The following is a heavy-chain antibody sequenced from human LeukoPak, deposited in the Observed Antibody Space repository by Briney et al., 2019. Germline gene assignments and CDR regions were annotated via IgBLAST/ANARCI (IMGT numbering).Heavy chain of an antibody. CDR3: ARHQPYGDYYFDY. CDR1: GGSISSSSYY. J-gene: IGHJ4*02. CDR2: IYYSGST. V-gene: IGHV4-39*01. Sequence: KPSETLSLTCTVSGGSISSSSYYWGWIRQPPGKGLEWIGSIYYSGSTYYNPSLKSRVTISVDTSKNQFSLKLSSVTAADTAVYYCARHQPYGDYYFDYWGQGTLVTVSS. D-gene: IGHD4-17*01.